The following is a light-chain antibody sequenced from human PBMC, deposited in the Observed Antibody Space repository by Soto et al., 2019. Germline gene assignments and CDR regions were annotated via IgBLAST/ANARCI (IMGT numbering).Light chain of an antibody. Sequence: QPVLTQPPSVSGAPGQRVTISCTGSSSNIGAGYDVHWYQQLPGTAPKLLIFDNTNRPSGVPDRFSGSKSGMSASLAITGLQADDEADYYCQTYDSSLRALVFGGGTKVTVL. J-gene: IGLJ2*01. CDR3: QTYDSSLRALV. V-gene: IGLV1-40*01. CDR2: DNT. CDR1: SSNIGAGYD.